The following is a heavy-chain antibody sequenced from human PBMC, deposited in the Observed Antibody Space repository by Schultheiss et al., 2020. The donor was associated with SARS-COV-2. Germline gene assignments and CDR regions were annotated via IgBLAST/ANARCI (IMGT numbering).Heavy chain of an antibody. Sequence: GGSLRLSCAASGFTFNHYSMNWVRQSPGKGLEWVSCISTSSAYIYYADSVKGRCTISRDNSKNTLYLQVNRLRVEDMAVYYCARVSVGLVSYFDLWGRGTLVTVSS. CDR3: ARVSVGLVSYFDL. D-gene: IGHD3-3*02. J-gene: IGHJ2*01. V-gene: IGHV3-21*04. CDR1: GFTFNHYS. CDR2: ISTSSAYI.